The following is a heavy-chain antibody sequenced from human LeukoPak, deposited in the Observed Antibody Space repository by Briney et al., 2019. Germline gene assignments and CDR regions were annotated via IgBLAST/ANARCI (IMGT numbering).Heavy chain of an antibody. D-gene: IGHD3-3*01. V-gene: IGHV4-39*01. J-gene: IGHJ5*02. CDR1: GGSISSSSYY. CDR3: ARARITIFGVVSGAFDP. CDR2: IYYSGST. Sequence: PSETLSLTCTVSGGSISSSSYYWGWIRQPPGKGLEWIGSIYYSGSTYYNPSLKSRVTISVDTSKNQFSLKLSSVTAADTAVYCCARARITIFGVVSGAFDPWGQGTLVTVSS.